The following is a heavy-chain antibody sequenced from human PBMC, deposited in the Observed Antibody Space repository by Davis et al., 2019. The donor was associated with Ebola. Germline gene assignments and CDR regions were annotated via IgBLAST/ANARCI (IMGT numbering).Heavy chain of an antibody. CDR3: AKVLPLRFLEWFPGNGMDV. J-gene: IGHJ6*02. D-gene: IGHD3-3*01. V-gene: IGHV3-30*18. CDR2: ISYDGSNK. CDR1: GFTFSSYG. Sequence: PGGSLRLSCAASGFTFSSYGMHWVRQAPGKGLEWVAVISYDGSNKYYADSVKGRSTISRDNSKNTLYLQMNSLRAEDTAVYYCAKVLPLRFLEWFPGNGMDVWGQGTTVTVSS.